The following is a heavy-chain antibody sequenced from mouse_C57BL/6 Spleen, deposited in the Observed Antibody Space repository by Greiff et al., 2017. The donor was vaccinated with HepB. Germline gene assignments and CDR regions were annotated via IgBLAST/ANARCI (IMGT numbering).Heavy chain of an antibody. Sequence: EVKVVESGGGLVQPGGSLKLSCAASGFTFSDYYMYWVRQTPEKRLEWVAYISNGGGSTYYPDTVKGRFTISRDNAKNTLYLQMSRLKSEDTAMYYCASAHGYYEEAWFAYWGQGTLVTVSA. CDR3: ASAHGYYEEAWFAY. CDR1: GFTFSDYY. V-gene: IGHV5-12*01. D-gene: IGHD2-3*01. J-gene: IGHJ3*01. CDR2: ISNGGGST.